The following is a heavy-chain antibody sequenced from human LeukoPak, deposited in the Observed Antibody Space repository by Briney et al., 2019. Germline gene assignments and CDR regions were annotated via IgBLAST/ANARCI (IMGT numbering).Heavy chain of an antibody. CDR2: IKSKTDGGTT. Sequence: GGSLRLSCAASGFTFSNAWMSWVRQAPGKGLEWVGRIKSKTDGGTTDYAAPVKGRFTISRDDSKNTLYLQMNSLKTEDTAVYYCTTFTGLRYFDWLLEGFDYWGQGTLVTGSS. J-gene: IGHJ4*02. CDR3: TTFTGLRYFDWLLEGFDY. D-gene: IGHD3-9*01. CDR1: GFTFSNAW. V-gene: IGHV3-15*01.